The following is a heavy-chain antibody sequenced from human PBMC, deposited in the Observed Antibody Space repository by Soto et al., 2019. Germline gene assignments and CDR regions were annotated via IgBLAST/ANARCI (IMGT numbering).Heavy chain of an antibody. CDR3: ARLPPYDSSGNNRFDP. V-gene: IGHV5-51*01. CDR1: GYSFTSYW. J-gene: IGHJ5*02. D-gene: IGHD3-22*01. CDR2: IYPGDSDT. Sequence: GESLKISCKGSGYSFTSYWIGWVRQMPGKGLEWMGIIYPGDSDTRYSPSFQGQVTISADKSISTAYLQWSSLKASDTAMYDCARLPPYDSSGNNRFDPWGQGTLVTVSS.